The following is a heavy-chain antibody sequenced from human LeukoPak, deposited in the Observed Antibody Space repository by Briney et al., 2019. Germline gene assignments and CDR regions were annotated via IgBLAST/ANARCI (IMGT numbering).Heavy chain of an antibody. CDR2: ISSSSSYI. CDR3: ARAARPVYYYYYMDV. CDR1: GFTFSSYS. J-gene: IGHJ6*03. Sequence: GGSLRLSCAASGFTFSSYSMNWVRQAPGKGLEWVSSISSSSSYIYYADSVKGRFTISRDNAKNSLYLQMNSLRAEDMAVYYCARAARPVYYYYYMDVWGKGTTVTVSS. D-gene: IGHD5-18*01. V-gene: IGHV3-21*01.